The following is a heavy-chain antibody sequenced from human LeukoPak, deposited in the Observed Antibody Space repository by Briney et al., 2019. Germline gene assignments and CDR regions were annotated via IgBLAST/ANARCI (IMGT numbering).Heavy chain of an antibody. V-gene: IGHV1-8*01. CDR1: GYTFTSYD. D-gene: IGHD3-9*01. J-gene: IGHJ6*03. CDR2: MNLNSGNT. CDR3: ARRELRYYYYYMDV. Sequence: ASVKVSCKASGYTFTSYDINWVRQATGQGLEWMGWMNLNSGNTGYAQKFQGRVTMTMNTSISTAYMELSSLRSEDTAVYYCARRELRYYYYYMDVWGKGTTVTVSS.